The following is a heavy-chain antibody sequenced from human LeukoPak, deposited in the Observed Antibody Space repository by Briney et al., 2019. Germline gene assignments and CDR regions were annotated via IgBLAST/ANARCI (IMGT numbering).Heavy chain of an antibody. Sequence: GGSLRLSCTASGFTFGDYAMSWIRQAPGKGLEWVGFIRSKAYGETADYAASVKGRFTISRDDSKAIAYLQMNSLKTEDTAMYHCTRDRGAYNLYDYWGQGTLVTVSS. CDR2: IRSKAYGETA. CDR3: TRDRGAYNLYDY. V-gene: IGHV3-49*03. CDR1: GFTFGDYA. D-gene: IGHD1-1*01. J-gene: IGHJ4*02.